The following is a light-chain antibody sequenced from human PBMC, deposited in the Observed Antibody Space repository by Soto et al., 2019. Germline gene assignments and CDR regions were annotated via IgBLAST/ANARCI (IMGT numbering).Light chain of an antibody. Sequence: QSMLTQPPSVSEAPGQRVTISCTGSSSNIGAGYEAHWYQQVPGTAPKLLIYENNNRPSGVPDRFSGSKSGTSASLAITGLQAEGEAEYYCQSYDSSLSGYVFGTGTKLTVL. CDR3: QSYDSSLSGYV. V-gene: IGLV1-40*01. CDR1: SSNIGAGYE. CDR2: ENN. J-gene: IGLJ1*01.